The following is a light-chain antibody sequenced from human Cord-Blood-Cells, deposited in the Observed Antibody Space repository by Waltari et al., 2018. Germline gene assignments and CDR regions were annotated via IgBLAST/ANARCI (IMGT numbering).Light chain of an antibody. CDR2: WAS. CDR1: QSVLYSSNNKNY. J-gene: IGKJ1*01. V-gene: IGKV4-1*01. Sequence: DIVMTQSPDSLAVSLGERATINCKSSQSVLYSSNNKNYLAWYQQKPGQPPKLLIYWASTRESGVPDRFSGSGSGTDFTLTISSLQAEDVAVYYCQQYYSTLAFGQETKVEIK. CDR3: QQYYSTLA.